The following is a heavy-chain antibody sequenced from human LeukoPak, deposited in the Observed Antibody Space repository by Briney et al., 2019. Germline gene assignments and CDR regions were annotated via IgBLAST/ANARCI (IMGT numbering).Heavy chain of an antibody. Sequence: GGSLRLSCAGSGFALKSYSLSWVRQAPGKGLEWVSSISSTSAYIYYADSVKGRFTISRDNAKNTLYLQMNSLRAEDTAVYYCAKGALLNSNSSENTWGQGTLVTVPS. CDR1: GFALKSYS. CDR2: ISSTSAYI. J-gene: IGHJ5*02. D-gene: IGHD6-6*01. CDR3: AKGALLNSNSSENT. V-gene: IGHV3-21*04.